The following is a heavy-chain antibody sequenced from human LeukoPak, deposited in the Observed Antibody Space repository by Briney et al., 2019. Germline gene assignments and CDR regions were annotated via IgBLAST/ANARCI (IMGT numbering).Heavy chain of an antibody. D-gene: IGHD3-22*01. Sequence: AGGSLRLSCAASGFTSSSYWMSWVRQAPGKGLEWVSAISGSGPSTYYADSVKGRFTISRDNSKNTLYLQMNSLRAEDTAIYYCAKAFDYYDSSGYSYYFDYWGQGTLVTVSS. CDR1: GFTSSSYW. CDR2: ISGSGPST. J-gene: IGHJ4*02. V-gene: IGHV3-23*01. CDR3: AKAFDYYDSSGYSYYFDY.